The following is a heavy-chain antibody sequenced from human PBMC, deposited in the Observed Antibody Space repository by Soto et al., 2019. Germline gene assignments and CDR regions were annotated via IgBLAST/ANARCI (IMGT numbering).Heavy chain of an antibody. V-gene: IGHV3-7*01. Sequence: AGGSLRLSCAASGFTFSTYWMTWVRQAPGKGLEWVALIKPDGSDKYYGDSVKGRFTTSRDNAKNSLFLQFNSLTAEDTAVYYCATAVDGAYTSPYFDYWGQGTLVTV. J-gene: IGHJ4*02. CDR1: GFTFSTYW. D-gene: IGHD6-19*01. CDR3: ATAVDGAYTSPYFDY. CDR2: IKPDGSDK.